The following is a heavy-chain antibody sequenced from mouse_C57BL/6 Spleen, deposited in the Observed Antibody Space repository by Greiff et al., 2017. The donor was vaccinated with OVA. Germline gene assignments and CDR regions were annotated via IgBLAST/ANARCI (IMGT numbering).Heavy chain of an antibody. CDR3: ARDGRQRGAWFAY. Sequence: QVQLQQSGAELVKPGASVQISCKASGYAFSSYWMNWVKQRPGKGLEWIGQIYPGDGDTNYNGKFKGKATLTADKSSSTAYMQLSSLTAEDAAVYFGARDGRQRGAWFAYWGQGTLVTVSA. CDR1: GYAFSSYW. CDR2: IYPGDGDT. D-gene: IGHD3-1*01. V-gene: IGHV1-80*01. J-gene: IGHJ3*01.